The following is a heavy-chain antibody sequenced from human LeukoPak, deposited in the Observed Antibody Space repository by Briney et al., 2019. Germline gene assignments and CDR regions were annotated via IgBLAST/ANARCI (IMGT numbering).Heavy chain of an antibody. V-gene: IGHV4-59*01. J-gene: IGHJ6*02. Sequence: SETLSLTCTVSGGSISSYYWSWIRQPPGKGLEWIGYIYYSGSTNYNPSFKSRVTISVDTSKNQFSLKLSSVTAAVTAVYYCAREGWNDADYYYYYGMDVWGQGTTVTVSS. CDR1: GGSISSYY. CDR3: AREGWNDADYYYYYGMDV. D-gene: IGHD1-1*01. CDR2: IYYSGST.